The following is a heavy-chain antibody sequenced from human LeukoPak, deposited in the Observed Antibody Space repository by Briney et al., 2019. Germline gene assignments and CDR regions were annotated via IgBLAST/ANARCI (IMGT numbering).Heavy chain of an antibody. D-gene: IGHD3-10*01. CDR2: IYYSGTT. CDR1: GGSISSSSYY. Sequence: PSETLSLTCTVSGGSISSSSYYWGWIRQPPGKGLEWIGSIYYSGTTYYNPSLKSRLTISVDTSKNQFSLKLSSVTAADTAVYYCEGYYYGSGSYYPLLVDNWDQGTLVTVSS. V-gene: IGHV4-39*01. J-gene: IGHJ4*02. CDR3: EGYYYGSGSYYPLLVDN.